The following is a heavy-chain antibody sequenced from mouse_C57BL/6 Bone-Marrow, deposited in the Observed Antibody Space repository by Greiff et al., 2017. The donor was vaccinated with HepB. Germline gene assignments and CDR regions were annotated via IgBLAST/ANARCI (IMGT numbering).Heavy chain of an antibody. CDR2: INSDGGST. V-gene: IGHV5-2*01. D-gene: IGHD1-1*01. J-gene: IGHJ1*03. Sequence: EVQRVESGGGLVQPGESLKLSCESNEYEFPSHDMSWVRKTPEKRLELVAAINSDGGSTYYPDTMERRFIISRDNTKKTLYLQMSSLRSEDTALYYCARHRRNYYVSSYDWYFDVWGTGTTVTVSS. CDR3: ARHRRNYYVSSYDWYFDV. CDR1: EYEFPSHD.